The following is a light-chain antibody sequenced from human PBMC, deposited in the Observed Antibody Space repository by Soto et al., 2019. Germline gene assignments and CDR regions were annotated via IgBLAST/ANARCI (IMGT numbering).Light chain of an antibody. CDR2: DAS. CDR1: QSVSSN. J-gene: IGKJ1*01. CDR3: QQYNNWPWT. V-gene: IGKV3-15*01. Sequence: IVMTQSPSTLSVSPGERATLSCRASQSVSSNLAWYQQKPGQAPRLLIYDASTRATGIPARFSGSGSGTEFALTISSLQSEDFAVYYCQQYNNWPWTVGQGTEVDIK.